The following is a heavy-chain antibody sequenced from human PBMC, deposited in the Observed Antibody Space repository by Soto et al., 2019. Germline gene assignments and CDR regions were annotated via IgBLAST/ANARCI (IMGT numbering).Heavy chain of an antibody. CDR1: GYTFTSYG. Sequence: ASVKVSCKASGYTFTSYGISWVRQAPGQGLEWMGWISAYNGNTNYAQKLQGRVTMTTDTSTSTAYMELRSLRSDDMAVYYCARDRPFMGSYHTYYFDYWGQGTLVTVSS. CDR3: ARDRPFMGSYHTYYFDY. D-gene: IGHD3-10*01. J-gene: IGHJ4*02. CDR2: ISAYNGNT. V-gene: IGHV1-18*03.